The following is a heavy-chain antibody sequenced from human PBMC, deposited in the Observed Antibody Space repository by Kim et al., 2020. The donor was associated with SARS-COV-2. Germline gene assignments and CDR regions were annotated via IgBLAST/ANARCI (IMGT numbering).Heavy chain of an antibody. V-gene: IGHV5-51*01. CDR1: GYSFTSNW. Sequence: GESLKISCKGSGYSFTSNWIAWVRQMPGKGLEWMGIIYPGDSDIRYSPSFQGQVTFSADKSISTAYLQWGSLKASDTAMYYCARRDNAFDIWGQGTMVTVSS. J-gene: IGHJ3*02. CDR3: ARRDNAFDI. CDR2: IYPGDSDI.